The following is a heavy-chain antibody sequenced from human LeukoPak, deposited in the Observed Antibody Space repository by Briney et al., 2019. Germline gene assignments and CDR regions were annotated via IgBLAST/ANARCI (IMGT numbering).Heavy chain of an antibody. CDR3: ARASRPPCGWTTYYYYYMDV. V-gene: IGHV1-8*01. CDR2: MNPNSGNT. D-gene: IGHD6-19*01. CDR1: GYTFTSYD. J-gene: IGHJ6*03. Sequence: ASVKVSCKASGYTFTSYDINWVRQATGQGLEWMGWMNPNSGNTGYAQKFQGRVTMTRNTSISTAYMELSSLRSEDTAVYYCARASRPPCGWTTYYYYYMDVWGKGTTVTISS.